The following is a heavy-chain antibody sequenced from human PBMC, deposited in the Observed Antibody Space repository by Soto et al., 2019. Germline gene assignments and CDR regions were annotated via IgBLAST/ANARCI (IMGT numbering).Heavy chain of an antibody. CDR1: GFTFSSYA. CDR2: ISYDGSNK. V-gene: IGHV3-30-3*01. Sequence: QVQLVESGGGVVQPGRSLRLSCAASGFTFSSYAMHWVRQAPGKGLEWVAVISYDGSNKYYADSVKGRFTISRDNSKNTLYLQMNSLRAEDTAVYYSARVGDRYYYYYGMDVWGQGTTVTVSS. CDR3: ARVGDRYYYYYGMDV. D-gene: IGHD3-16*01. J-gene: IGHJ6*02.